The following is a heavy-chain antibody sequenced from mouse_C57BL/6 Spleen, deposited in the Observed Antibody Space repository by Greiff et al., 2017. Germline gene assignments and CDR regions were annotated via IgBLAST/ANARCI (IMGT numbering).Heavy chain of an antibody. CDR3: VRAYGYFDV. V-gene: IGHV10-1*01. CDR1: GFSFNTYA. Sequence: EADGGLVQPKGSLKLSCAASGFSFNTYAMNWVRQAPGKGLEWVARIRSKSNNYATYYADSVKDRFTISRDDSDSMLYLQMNNLKTEDTAMYYCVRAYGYFDVWGTGTTVTVSS. CDR2: IRSKSNNYAT. J-gene: IGHJ1*03.